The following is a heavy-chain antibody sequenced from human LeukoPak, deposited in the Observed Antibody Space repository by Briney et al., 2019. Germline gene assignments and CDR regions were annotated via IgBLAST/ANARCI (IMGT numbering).Heavy chain of an antibody. Sequence: GGSLRLSCAASGFTLSSYWMHWARQTPGKGLVWVSRMSSDESTTNYADSVRGRFTISRDNAKNALYLQMNNLRAEDTAIYFCARGRGPYGWFDPWGQGTLITVSS. CDR3: ARGRGPYGWFDP. CDR1: GFTLSSYW. V-gene: IGHV3-74*01. CDR2: MSSDESTT. J-gene: IGHJ5*02. D-gene: IGHD3-10*01.